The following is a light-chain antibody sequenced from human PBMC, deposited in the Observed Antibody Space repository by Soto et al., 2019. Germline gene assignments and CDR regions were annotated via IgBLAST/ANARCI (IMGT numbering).Light chain of an antibody. CDR1: SSNIGTGYD. V-gene: IGLV1-40*01. CDR3: QSYDNSLTAGV. J-gene: IGLJ3*02. Sequence: QLVLTQPPSVSGAPGQRVTISCTGSSSNIGTGYDVHWYQQLPGTAPKLLIYAYTHRPSGVPDRFSGFKSGTSASLAITGLQAEDEAVYYCQSYDNSLTAGVFGGGTQLTVL. CDR2: AYT.